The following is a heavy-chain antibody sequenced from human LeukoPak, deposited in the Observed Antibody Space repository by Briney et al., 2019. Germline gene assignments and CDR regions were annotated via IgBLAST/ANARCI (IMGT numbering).Heavy chain of an antibody. Sequence: GASVKVSCKASGYTFTSYGISWVRQAPGQGLEWMGWISAYNGNTNYAQKLQGRVTMTTDTSTSTAYMELSSLRSEDTAVYYCARLGSGSYYITDFDYWGQGTLVTVSS. CDR1: GYTFTSYG. V-gene: IGHV1-18*01. CDR2: ISAYNGNT. CDR3: ARLGSGSYYITDFDY. D-gene: IGHD3-10*01. J-gene: IGHJ4*02.